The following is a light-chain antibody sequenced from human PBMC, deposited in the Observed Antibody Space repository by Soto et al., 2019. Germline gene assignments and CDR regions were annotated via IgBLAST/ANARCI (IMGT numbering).Light chain of an antibody. CDR1: SSNIGNNY. J-gene: IGLJ2*01. V-gene: IGLV2-14*01. CDR2: EVS. Sequence: QPVLTQPPSVSGTPGQRVTISCSGSSSNIGNNYPYWYQQIPGTAPKLMIYEVSNRPSGVSNRFSGSKSGNTASLTISGLQAEDEADYYCSSYTSSSVVFGGGTKLTVL. CDR3: SSYTSSSVV.